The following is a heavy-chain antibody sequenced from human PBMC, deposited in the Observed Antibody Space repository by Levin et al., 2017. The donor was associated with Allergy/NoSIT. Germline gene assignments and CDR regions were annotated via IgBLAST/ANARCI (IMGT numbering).Heavy chain of an antibody. D-gene: IGHD3-10*01. V-gene: IGHV4-34*01. CDR2: INHSGST. J-gene: IGHJ4*02. Sequence: TSETLSLTCAVYGGSFSAYYWSWIRQPPGKGLEWIGEINHSGSTNYNPSLKSRVTMSVDTSKNQFSLKLSSVTAADTAVYYCARSTMVRAKYYFDYWGQGTLVTVSS. CDR1: GGSFSAYY. CDR3: ARSTMVRAKYYFDY.